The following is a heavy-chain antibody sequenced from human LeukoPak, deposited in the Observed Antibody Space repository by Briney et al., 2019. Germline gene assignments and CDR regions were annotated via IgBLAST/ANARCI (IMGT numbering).Heavy chain of an antibody. CDR3: ARDYPLDYGVPGEASSDY. J-gene: IGHJ4*02. V-gene: IGHV3-48*03. CDR1: GFSFSSYE. Sequence: GGSLRLSCAASGFSFSSYEMNWVRQAPGKGLEWVSYIGSSGSTVYYADSVKGRFTISRDNAKNSMYLQMNSLRVEDTAVYYCARDYPLDYGVPGEASSDYWGRGTLVTVSS. D-gene: IGHD4-17*01. CDR2: IGSSGSTV.